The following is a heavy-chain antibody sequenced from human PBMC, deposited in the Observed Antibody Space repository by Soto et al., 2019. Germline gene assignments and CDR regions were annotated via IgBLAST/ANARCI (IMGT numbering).Heavy chain of an antibody. CDR3: ARGYCSGGSCYGSFDY. J-gene: IGHJ4*02. CDR2: IIPILGIA. Sequence: GASVKVSCKASGGTFSSYTISWVRQAPGQGLEWMGRIIPILGIANYAQKFQGRVTITADKSTSTAYMELSSLRSEDTAVYYCARGYCSGGSCYGSFDYWGQGTLVTVSS. V-gene: IGHV1-69*02. CDR1: GGTFSSYT. D-gene: IGHD2-15*01.